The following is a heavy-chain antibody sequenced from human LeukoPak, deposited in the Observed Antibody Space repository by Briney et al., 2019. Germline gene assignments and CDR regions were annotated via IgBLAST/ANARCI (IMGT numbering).Heavy chain of an antibody. CDR2: IKQDGSEK. Sequence: GGSLRLSCAASGFTFSRSWMNWVRQAPGKGLEWVANIKQDGSEKYYVDSVKGRFTISRDNAKNSLYLQMNSLRAEGTAVYYCARESYFYDSSGNYPRLDYWGQGTLVTVSS. CDR1: GFTFSRSW. V-gene: IGHV3-7*01. J-gene: IGHJ4*02. CDR3: ARESYFYDSSGNYPRLDY. D-gene: IGHD3-22*01.